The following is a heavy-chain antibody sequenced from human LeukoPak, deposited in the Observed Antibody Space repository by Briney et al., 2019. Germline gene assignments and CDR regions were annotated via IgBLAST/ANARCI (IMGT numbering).Heavy chain of an antibody. J-gene: IGHJ6*02. CDR2: ISGSGENT. Sequence: QSGGSLRLSCAASGFTFSSYAMSWVRQAPGKGLEWVSGISGSGENTYYADSVKGRFTISRDNSKNTMYLQMDSLRAEDTAIYYCAKVGNYYYYGMDVWGQGTTVTASS. CDR1: GFTFSSYA. CDR3: AKVGNYYYYGMDV. V-gene: IGHV3-23*01. D-gene: IGHD1-1*01.